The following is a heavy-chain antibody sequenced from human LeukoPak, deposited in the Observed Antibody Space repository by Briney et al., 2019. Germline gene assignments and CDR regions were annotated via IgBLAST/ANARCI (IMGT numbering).Heavy chain of an antibody. V-gene: IGHV3-21*01. D-gene: IGHD6-19*01. CDR1: GFTFSSYS. CDR3: ASSGAGINIVVY. J-gene: IGHJ4*02. CDR2: ISSSSSYI. Sequence: PGGSLRLSCAASGFTFSSYSMNWVRQAPGKGLEWISSISSSSSYIYYADSVKGRFTISRDNAKNSLYLQMNSLRAEDTAVYYCASSGAGINIVVYWGQGTLVTVSS.